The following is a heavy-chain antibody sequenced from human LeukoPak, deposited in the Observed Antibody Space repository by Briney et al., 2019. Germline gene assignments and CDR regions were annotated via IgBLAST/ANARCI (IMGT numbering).Heavy chain of an antibody. J-gene: IGHJ4*02. CDR2: ISGSGGST. V-gene: IGHV3-23*01. CDR3: AKDQFGMITFGGVIDY. D-gene: IGHD3-16*02. CDR1: GFTFNSYS. Sequence: GALRLSLSAAGFTFNSYSISWVRQAPGKGLEWVSSISGSGGSTYYADSVKGRFTISRDNSKNTLYLQMNSLRAEDTAVYYCAKDQFGMITFGGVIDYWGQGTLVTVSS.